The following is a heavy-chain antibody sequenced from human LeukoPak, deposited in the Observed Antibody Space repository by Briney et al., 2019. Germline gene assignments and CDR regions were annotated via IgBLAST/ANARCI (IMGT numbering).Heavy chain of an antibody. CDR3: ARAGFSGYSYGRFDY. V-gene: IGHV3-30-3*01. J-gene: IGHJ4*02. Sequence: GRSLRLSCAASGFTFSSYAMHWVRQAPGKGLEWVAVISYDGSNKYYADSVKGRFTISRDNSKNTLYLQMNSLRAEDTAVYYCARAGFSGYSYGRFDYWGQGTLVTVSS. CDR2: ISYDGSNK. D-gene: IGHD5-18*01. CDR1: GFTFSSYA.